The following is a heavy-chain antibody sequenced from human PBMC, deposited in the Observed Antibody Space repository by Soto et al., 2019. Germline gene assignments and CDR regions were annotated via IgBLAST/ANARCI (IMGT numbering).Heavy chain of an antibody. Sequence: QVHLVESGGGLVKPGGSLRLSCAVSGFTFSDYYMSWIRQAPGKGLEWVAYISSGGTTIYYGDSVKGRFAISRDNGKNSLYLQMNSLRAENTAVYYCARDYDILTGYSPFDYWGQGTVVTVSS. CDR1: GFTFSDYY. CDR2: ISSGGTTI. CDR3: ARDYDILTGYSPFDY. V-gene: IGHV3-11*01. J-gene: IGHJ4*01. D-gene: IGHD3-9*01.